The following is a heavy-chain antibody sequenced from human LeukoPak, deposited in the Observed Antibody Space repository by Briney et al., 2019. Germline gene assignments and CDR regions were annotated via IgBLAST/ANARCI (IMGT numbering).Heavy chain of an antibody. CDR1: GFTFSDQY. Sequence: GGSLRLSCAASGFTFSDQYIDWVRQAPGKGLEWVGRISNRANKYTTEYATSVKGRFTISRDDSKHSLYLQMNDLKTEDTAVYRCTRGYSGAYVYAFDVWGQGTMVTVSS. CDR3: TRGYSGAYVYAFDV. CDR2: ISNRANKYTT. J-gene: IGHJ3*01. V-gene: IGHV3-72*01. D-gene: IGHD5-12*01.